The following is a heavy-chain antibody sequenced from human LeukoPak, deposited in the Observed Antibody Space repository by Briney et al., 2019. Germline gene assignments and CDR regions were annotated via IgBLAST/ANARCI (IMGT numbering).Heavy chain of an antibody. CDR3: AKSERGVAGTDFDY. CDR1: GFTFSSIA. V-gene: IGHV3-23*01. CDR2: ISGSGATT. Sequence: PGGSLRLSCAGSGFTFSSIAMSCVRQAPGKGLEWVSSISGSGATTNHADSVKGRFTISRDNSKNTLYLQMNSLRAEDTAVYYCAKSERGVAGTDFDYWGQGTLVTASS. D-gene: IGHD6-19*01. J-gene: IGHJ4*02.